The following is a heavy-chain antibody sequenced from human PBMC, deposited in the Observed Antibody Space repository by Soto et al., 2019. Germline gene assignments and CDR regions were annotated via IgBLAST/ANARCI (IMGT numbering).Heavy chain of an antibody. D-gene: IGHD6-19*01. CDR2: IRSKAYGGTT. V-gene: IGHV3-49*04. CDR1: GFTFGDYA. Sequence: GGSLRLSCTASGFTFGDYAMSWVRQAPGKGLEWVGFIRSKAYGGTTEYAASVKGRFTISRDDSKSIAYLQMNGLKTEDTAVYYCTRQMAGAYYFDYWGQGTLVTVSS. CDR3: TRQMAGAYYFDY. J-gene: IGHJ4*02.